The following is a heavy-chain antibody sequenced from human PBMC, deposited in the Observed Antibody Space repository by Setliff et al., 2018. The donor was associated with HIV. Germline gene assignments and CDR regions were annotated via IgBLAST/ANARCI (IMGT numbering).Heavy chain of an antibody. D-gene: IGHD3-22*01. CDR3: ARHRSRLIVVGHWYFDH. V-gene: IGHV4-4*09. J-gene: IGHJ2*01. CDR2: SYTSGRP. CDR1: GGSISSYY. Sequence: PSETLSLTCNASGGSISSYYWSWIRQPPGKGLEWIGYSYTSGRPNYNPTLKSRVTISLDTSKNQSTLNLSSVTAADPAVYYCARHRSRLIVVGHWYFDHWGRGTRGTVS.